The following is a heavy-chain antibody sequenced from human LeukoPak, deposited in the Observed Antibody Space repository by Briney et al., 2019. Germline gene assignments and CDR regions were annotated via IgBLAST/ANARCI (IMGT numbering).Heavy chain of an antibody. CDR3: ARDHDRYDSSGYPY. Sequence: GGPLRLSCAASGFTFSSYSMNWVRQAPGKGLEWVSSISSSSSYIYYADSVKGRFTISRDNAKNSLYLQMNSLRAEDTAVYYCARDHDRYDSSGYPYWGQGTLVTVSS. D-gene: IGHD3-22*01. J-gene: IGHJ4*02. CDR2: ISSSSSYI. V-gene: IGHV3-21*01. CDR1: GFTFSSYS.